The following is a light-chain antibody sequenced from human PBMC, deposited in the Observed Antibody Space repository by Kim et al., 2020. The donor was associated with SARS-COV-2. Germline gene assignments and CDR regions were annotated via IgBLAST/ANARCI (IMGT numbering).Light chain of an antibody. CDR1: SLRSYY. Sequence: VALGQTVRITCQGDSLRSYYATWYQQRPGQAPIVVIYGKNNRPSGIPVRFSGSSSGNTASLTITGTQAGDEADYYCNSRDSSDNVVFGGGTQLTVL. CDR3: NSRDSSDNVV. V-gene: IGLV3-19*01. J-gene: IGLJ2*01. CDR2: GKN.